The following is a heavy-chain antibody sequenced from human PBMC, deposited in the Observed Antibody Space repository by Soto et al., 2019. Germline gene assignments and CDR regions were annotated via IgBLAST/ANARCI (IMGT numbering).Heavy chain of an antibody. V-gene: IGHV1-69*01. Sequence: VQLMQSGAEVKQPGSSVKVSCKASGGTFSSHSINWVRQAPGQGLEWMGGIITLFGTANYAQNFQGRVTITADQSTSTAHMELNSLRSDDTAVYYCAREVGYGDFSAALLDWGQGTLVTVSS. CDR1: GGTFSSHS. J-gene: IGHJ4*02. CDR2: IITLFGTA. CDR3: AREVGYGDFSAALLD. D-gene: IGHD4-17*01.